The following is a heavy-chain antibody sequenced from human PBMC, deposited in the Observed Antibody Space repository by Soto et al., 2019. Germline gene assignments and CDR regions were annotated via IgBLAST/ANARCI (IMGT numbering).Heavy chain of an antibody. V-gene: IGHV4-59*01. Sequence: SETLSLTCTVSGGSISSYYWSWIRQPPGKGLEWIGYIYYSGSTNYNPSLKSRVTISVDTSKNQFSLKLSSVTAADTAVYYCARAAAGIAGWFDPWGRGTLVTVSS. CDR3: ARAAAGIAGWFDP. CDR1: GGSISSYY. CDR2: IYYSGST. J-gene: IGHJ5*02. D-gene: IGHD6-13*01.